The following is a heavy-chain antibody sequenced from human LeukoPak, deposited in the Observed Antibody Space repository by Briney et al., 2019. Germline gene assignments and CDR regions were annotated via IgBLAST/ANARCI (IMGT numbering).Heavy chain of an antibody. CDR3: ARAAYSSSWYSVGY. V-gene: IGHV3-11*01. CDR2: ISSSGTTM. D-gene: IGHD6-13*01. J-gene: IGHJ4*02. CDR1: GFTFSDYY. Sequence: GGSLRLSCAASGFTFSDYYMSWVRQAPGKGLEWVSYISSSGTTMYYADSMKGRFTISRDNAKNSLYLQMNSLRAEDTAVYYCARAAYSSSWYSVGYWGQGTLVTVSS.